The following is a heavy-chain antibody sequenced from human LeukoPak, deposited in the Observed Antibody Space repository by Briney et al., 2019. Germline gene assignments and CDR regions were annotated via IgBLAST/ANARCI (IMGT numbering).Heavy chain of an antibody. Sequence: SETLSLTCAVYGVSFSGYYWSWIRQPPGKGLEWIGEINHSGSTNYNPSLKSRVTISVDTSKNQFSLKLSSVTAADTAVYYCAREVNYYDSSGYRPHAFDIWGQGTMVTVSS. V-gene: IGHV4-34*01. CDR1: GVSFSGYY. CDR3: AREVNYYDSSGYRPHAFDI. CDR2: INHSGST. J-gene: IGHJ3*02. D-gene: IGHD3-22*01.